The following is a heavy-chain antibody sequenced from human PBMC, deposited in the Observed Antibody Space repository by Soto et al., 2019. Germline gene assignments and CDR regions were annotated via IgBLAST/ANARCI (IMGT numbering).Heavy chain of an antibody. CDR1: GYTFTGYS. D-gene: IGHD6-19*01. CDR3: ARDQANLWLVHYLDS. J-gene: IGHJ4*02. Sequence: ASVKVSCKASGYTFTGYSIHWVRQAPGQGLEWLGWINAGNGNTKYSQKFQGRLTFTRDTSATTASMELSSLRFEDTSIYYCARDQANLWLVHYLDSWGQGTLVTVSS. V-gene: IGHV1-3*01. CDR2: INAGNGNT.